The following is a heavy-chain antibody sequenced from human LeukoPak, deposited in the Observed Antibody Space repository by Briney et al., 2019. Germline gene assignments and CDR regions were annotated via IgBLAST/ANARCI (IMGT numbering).Heavy chain of an antibody. V-gene: IGHV4-39*01. Sequence: SETLSLTCTVSGGSISSSSYYWGWIRQPPGKGLEWIGSIYYSGSTYYNPSLKRRVTISVDTSKNQFSLKLSSVTAADTAVYYCARQTPGGSWWIVAQPSHYYYYYMDVWGKGTTVTVSS. CDR2: IYYSGST. CDR3: ARQTPGGSWWIVAQPSHYYYYYMDV. CDR1: GGSISSSSYY. J-gene: IGHJ6*03. D-gene: IGHD5-12*01.